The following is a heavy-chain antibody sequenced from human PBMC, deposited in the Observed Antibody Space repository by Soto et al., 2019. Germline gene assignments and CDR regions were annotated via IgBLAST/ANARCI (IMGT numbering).Heavy chain of an antibody. V-gene: IGHV3-23*01. D-gene: IGHD2-2*01. CDR1: GFTFSSYA. CDR2: ISGSGGST. Sequence: EVQLLESGGGLVQPGGSLRLSCAASGFTFSSYAMSWVRQAPGKALEWVSAISGSGGSTYYADSVKGRFTISRDNSKNTLYLQMNSLRAEDTAVYYCAKGAPSKYCSSTSCYSGWYFDYWGQGTLVTVSS. J-gene: IGHJ4*02. CDR3: AKGAPSKYCSSTSCYSGWYFDY.